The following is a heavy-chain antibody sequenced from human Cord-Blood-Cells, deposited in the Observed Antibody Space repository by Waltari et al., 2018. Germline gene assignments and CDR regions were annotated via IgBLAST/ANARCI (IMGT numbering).Heavy chain of an antibody. Sequence: QVQLVQSGAEVKKPGASVKVSCKASGYTFTGYYMHWLRQAPGQGLEWMGWINPNSGGTNYAQKFQGRVTMTSDTSISTAYMELSRLRSDDTAVYYCARDIHAVVVVPAAHDAFDIWGQGTMVTVSS. CDR3: ARDIHAVVVVPAAHDAFDI. V-gene: IGHV1-2*02. CDR2: INPNSGGT. J-gene: IGHJ3*02. CDR1: GYTFTGYY. D-gene: IGHD2-2*01.